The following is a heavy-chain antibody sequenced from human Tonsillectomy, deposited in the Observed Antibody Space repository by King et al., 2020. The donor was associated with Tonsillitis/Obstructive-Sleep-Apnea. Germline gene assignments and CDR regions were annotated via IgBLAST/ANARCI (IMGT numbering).Heavy chain of an antibody. D-gene: IGHD3-10*01. CDR1: GFIFITYA. Sequence: VQLVESGGGLVQPGESLRLSCAASGFIFITYAMSWVRQAPGKGLEWVSAISGSGGSTYYADSVKGRFTISRDNSKNTLYLQMNSLRAEDTAVHYCAKSSYGSGSYSRYFDLWGRGTLVTVSS. V-gene: IGHV3-23*04. J-gene: IGHJ2*01. CDR2: ISGSGGST. CDR3: AKSSYGSGSYSRYFDL.